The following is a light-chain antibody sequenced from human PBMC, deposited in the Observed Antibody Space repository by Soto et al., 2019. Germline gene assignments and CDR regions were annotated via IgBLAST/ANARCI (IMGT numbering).Light chain of an antibody. V-gene: IGLV2-14*01. Sequence: QSVLTQPASVSGSRGQSITISCTGTSSDVGRYNYVSWYQQHPGKAPKLIIYDVSYRPSGVSDRFSGSKSGNTASLTISGLQAEDEADYYCSSYTGSSTSFGGGTKLTVL. CDR1: SSDVGRYNY. CDR3: SSYTGSSTS. CDR2: DVS. J-gene: IGLJ3*02.